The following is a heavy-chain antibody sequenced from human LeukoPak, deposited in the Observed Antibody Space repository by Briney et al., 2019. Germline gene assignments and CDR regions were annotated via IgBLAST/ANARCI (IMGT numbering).Heavy chain of an antibody. V-gene: IGHV3-23*01. CDR1: GFTFSSYA. J-gene: IGHJ4*02. Sequence: GGSLRLSCAASGFTFSSYAMSWVRQAPGKGLEWVSAISGSGGSTYYADSVKGRFTISRDNSKNTLYLQMNSLRVEDTAVYYCAREGHGSGSYSFDYWGQGTLVTVSS. CDR3: AREGHGSGSYSFDY. D-gene: IGHD3-10*01. CDR2: ISGSGGST.